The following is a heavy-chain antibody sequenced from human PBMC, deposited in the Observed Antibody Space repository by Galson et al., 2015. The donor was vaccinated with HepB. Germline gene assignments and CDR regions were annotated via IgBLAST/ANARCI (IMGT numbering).Heavy chain of an antibody. J-gene: IGHJ6*02. V-gene: IGHV3-30*18. Sequence: SLRLSCAASGFTFSSYGMHWVRQAPGKGLEWVAVISYDGSNKYYADSVKGRFTISRDNSKNTLYLQMNSLRAEDTAVYYCAKASGGYSYGYFKYYYYYYGMDVWGQGTTVTVSS. CDR1: GFTFSSYG. CDR2: ISYDGSNK. D-gene: IGHD5-18*01. CDR3: AKASGGYSYGYFKYYYYYYGMDV.